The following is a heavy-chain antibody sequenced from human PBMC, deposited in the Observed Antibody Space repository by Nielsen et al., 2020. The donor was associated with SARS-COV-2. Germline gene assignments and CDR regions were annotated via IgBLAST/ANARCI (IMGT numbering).Heavy chain of an antibody. CDR1: GFTFGDYA. Sequence: GESLKISCTASGFTFGDYAMSWFRQAPGKGLEWVSAISGSGGSTYYADSVKGRFTISRDNSKNTPYLQMNSLRAEDTAVYYCAKRTGTTSWGQGTLVTVSS. D-gene: IGHD1-1*01. J-gene: IGHJ4*02. V-gene: IGHV3-23*01. CDR3: AKRTGTTS. CDR2: ISGSGGST.